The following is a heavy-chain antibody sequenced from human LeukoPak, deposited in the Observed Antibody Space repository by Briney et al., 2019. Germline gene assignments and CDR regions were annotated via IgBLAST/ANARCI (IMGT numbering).Heavy chain of an antibody. CDR2: MNHNGNVN. D-gene: IGHD3-16*01. J-gene: IGHJ6*02. Sequence: GGSLRLSCAASGFTFSSYWMNWARQVPGKGLEWVASMNHNGNVNYYVDSVKGRFTISRDNAKNSLYLQMSNLRAEDTAVYLCARGGGLDVWGQGATVTVSS. CDR1: GFTFSSYW. CDR3: ARGGGLDV. V-gene: IGHV3-7*03.